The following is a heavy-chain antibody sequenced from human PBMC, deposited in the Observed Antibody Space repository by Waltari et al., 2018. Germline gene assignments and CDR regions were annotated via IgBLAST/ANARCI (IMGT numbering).Heavy chain of an antibody. Sequence: QLQLQESGPGLVKPSETLSLTCTVSGGSISSSSYYWGWIRQPPGTGLEWIGSIYYSGSAYYHPSLKSRVTISVDTSKNQFSLKLSSVTAADTAVYYCARDTYYDFWSGQEFDYWGQGTLVTVSS. CDR1: GGSISSSSYY. CDR3: ARDTYYDFWSGQEFDY. CDR2: IYYSGSA. V-gene: IGHV4-39*07. D-gene: IGHD3-3*01. J-gene: IGHJ4*02.